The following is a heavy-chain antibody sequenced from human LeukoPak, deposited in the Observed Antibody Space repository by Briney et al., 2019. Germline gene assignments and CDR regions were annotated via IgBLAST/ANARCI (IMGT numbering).Heavy chain of an antibody. CDR3: ARDGITIFGVAGY. V-gene: IGHV1-18*01. CDR2: ISTYNGNT. Sequence: GASVKVSCKASGYTFTNYGINWVRRAPGQGLEWMGWISTYNGNTNYAQILQGRVTMTTDTSTSTAYMELRSLRSDDTAVYYCARDGITIFGVAGYWGQGTLVTVSS. J-gene: IGHJ4*02. D-gene: IGHD3-3*01. CDR1: GYTFTNYG.